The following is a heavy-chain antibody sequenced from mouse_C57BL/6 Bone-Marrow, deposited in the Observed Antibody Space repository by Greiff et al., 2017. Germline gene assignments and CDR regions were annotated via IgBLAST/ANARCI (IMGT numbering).Heavy chain of an antibody. CDR2: ISSGSSTI. J-gene: IGHJ2*01. D-gene: IGHD2-4*01. V-gene: IGHV5-17*01. CDR1: GFTFSDYG. Sequence: EVHLVESGGGLVKPGGSLKLSCAASGFTFSDYGMHWVRQAPEKGLEWVAYISSGSSTIYYADTVKGRFTISRDNAKNTLFLQMTSLRSEDTAMYYCARRDYDYDGKNHFDYWGQGTTLTVSS. CDR3: ARRDYDYDGKNHFDY.